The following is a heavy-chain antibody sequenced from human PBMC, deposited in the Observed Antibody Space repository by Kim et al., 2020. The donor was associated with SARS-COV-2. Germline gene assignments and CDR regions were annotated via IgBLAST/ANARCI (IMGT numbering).Heavy chain of an antibody. V-gene: IGHV4-34*01. CDR2: NHSGST. Sequence: NHSGSTNYNPSLKSRLTISVDTSKNQFSLKLSSVTAADTAVYYCGAGFDYWGQGTLVTVSS. CDR3: GAGFDY. D-gene: IGHD6-13*01. J-gene: IGHJ4*02.